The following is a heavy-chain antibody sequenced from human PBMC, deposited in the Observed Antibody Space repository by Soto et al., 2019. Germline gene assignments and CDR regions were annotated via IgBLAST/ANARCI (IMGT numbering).Heavy chain of an antibody. CDR1: GSTFSSYA. V-gene: IGHV3-30-3*01. CDR3: ERDKGAY. D-gene: IGHD3-16*01. CDR2: MSYDGSNK. J-gene: IGHJ4*02. Sequence: QVQLVESGGGVVQPGRSLRLSCAASGSTFSSYAMHWVRRAPVKGLEWMAFMSYDGSNKYYADSVKGRFTISRDNSKNTLYLQMNGQSTEDTALYYYERDKGAYWGQGTLVIVSS.